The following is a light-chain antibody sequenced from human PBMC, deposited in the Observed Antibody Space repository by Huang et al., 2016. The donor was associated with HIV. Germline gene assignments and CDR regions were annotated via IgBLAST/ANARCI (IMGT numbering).Light chain of an antibody. Sequence: DIVMPQSPLPLPVTPVEPASISCRSSQSLLHSDGYNSLDWYLQRPGQSPQLLIYLGSMRASGVPYRCSGSGSGTDFTLKISRLEADDVGVYYCMQALQTPRTFGGGTKVEIK. CDR1: QSLLHSDGYNS. V-gene: IGKV2-28*01. CDR2: LGS. CDR3: MQALQTPRT. J-gene: IGKJ4*01.